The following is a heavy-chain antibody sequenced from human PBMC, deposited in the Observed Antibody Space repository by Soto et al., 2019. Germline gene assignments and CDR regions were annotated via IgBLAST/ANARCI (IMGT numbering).Heavy chain of an antibody. CDR1: GYAFSNND. CDR2: MNPNSGNG. CDR3: ARMATSGTLNWFDP. V-gene: IGHV1-8*01. Sequence: QVQLVQSGAEVKEPGASVKVSCQASGYAFSNNDISWVRQSTGQGLEWMGWMNPNSGNGGYAQKFQGGVTMTRDTSTSTAYMELSSLASDDTAIYYCARMATSGTLNWFDPWGQGTLVTVSS. J-gene: IGHJ5*02.